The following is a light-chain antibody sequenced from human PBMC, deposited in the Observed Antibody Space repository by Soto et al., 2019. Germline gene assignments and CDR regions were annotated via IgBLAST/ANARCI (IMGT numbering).Light chain of an antibody. CDR1: SSDVGGYNS. J-gene: IGLJ1*01. CDR3: SSYTTSSTPHYV. Sequence: QSALTQPASVSGSPGQSIIISCTGTSSDVGGYNSVSWYQHHPGKAPKLMIFDVSDRPSGVSSRFSGSKSGNTASLTISGLQAEDEADYYCSSYTTSSTPHYVFGPGTKVTVL. CDR2: DVS. V-gene: IGLV2-14*03.